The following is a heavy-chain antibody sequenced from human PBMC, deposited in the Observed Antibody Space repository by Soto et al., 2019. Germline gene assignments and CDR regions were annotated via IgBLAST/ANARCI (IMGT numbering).Heavy chain of an antibody. Sequence: QLQLQESGPGLVKSSETLSLTCTASGGSSSTTGYYWGWIRQPPGKGLVWIGSVSYSGSTYYHPSPPRRLTISLDTSKNQLSLKLSSVTAADTAVYYCANIAVAGTVGYWGQGTLVTVSS. V-gene: IGHV4-39*01. CDR1: GGSSSTTGYY. CDR3: ANIAVAGTVGY. J-gene: IGHJ4*02. D-gene: IGHD6-19*01. CDR2: VSYSGST.